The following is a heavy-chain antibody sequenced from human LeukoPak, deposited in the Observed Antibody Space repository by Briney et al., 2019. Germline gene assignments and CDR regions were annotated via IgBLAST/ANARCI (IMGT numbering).Heavy chain of an antibody. CDR2: IYYSGST. D-gene: IGHD3-22*01. CDR1: GVSISSGGYY. CDR3: ARVENVIYYDSRAGASDI. Sequence: PSETLSLTCTVSGVSISSGGYYWSWIRQHPGKGLEWIGYIYYSGSTYYNPSLKSRVTISVDTSKNQFSLKLSSVTAADTAVYYCARVENVIYYDSRAGASDIWGQGTMVTVSS. J-gene: IGHJ3*02. V-gene: IGHV4-31*03.